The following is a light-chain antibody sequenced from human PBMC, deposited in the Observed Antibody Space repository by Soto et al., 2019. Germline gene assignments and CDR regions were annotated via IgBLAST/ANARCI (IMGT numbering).Light chain of an antibody. V-gene: IGLV2-14*03. Sequence: QSVLTQPASVSGSPGQSITISCTGTRSDVGHYDYVSWYQHHPGKAPKLIIYDVSSRPSGISNRFSGSKSGNTASLVISGLQTEDEADYYCNSYTSAKPRFYVFGTGTNVTVL. CDR2: DVS. J-gene: IGLJ1*01. CDR3: NSYTSAKPRFYV. CDR1: RSDVGHYDY.